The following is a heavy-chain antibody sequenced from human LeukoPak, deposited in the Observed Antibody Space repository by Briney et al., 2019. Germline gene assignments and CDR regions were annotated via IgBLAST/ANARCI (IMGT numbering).Heavy chain of an antibody. CDR1: GFTFDDYA. Sequence: GRSLRLSCAASGFTFDDYAMHWVRQAPGKGLEWVSGISWNSGSIGYADSVKGRFTISRDNAKNSLYLQMNSLRAEDTALYYCAKARTTVTTSPDYWGQGTLVTVSS. D-gene: IGHD4-17*01. CDR3: AKARTTVTTSPDY. J-gene: IGHJ4*02. CDR2: ISWNSGSI. V-gene: IGHV3-9*01.